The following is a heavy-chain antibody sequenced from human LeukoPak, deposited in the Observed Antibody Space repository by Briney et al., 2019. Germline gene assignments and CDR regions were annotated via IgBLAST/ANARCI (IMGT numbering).Heavy chain of an antibody. CDR2: INPNSGGT. D-gene: IGHD2-15*01. J-gene: IGHJ5*02. V-gene: IGHV1-2*02. Sequence: GASVTVSCKASGYTFTDYYIHGVRQAPGQGLEWMGWINPNSGGTNYAQKFQGRVTMTRDTSISTAYMELSRLRSDDTAVYYCAGGYCSGGSCYSVENWFDPWGQGTLVTVSS. CDR1: GYTFTDYY. CDR3: AGGYCSGGSCYSVENWFDP.